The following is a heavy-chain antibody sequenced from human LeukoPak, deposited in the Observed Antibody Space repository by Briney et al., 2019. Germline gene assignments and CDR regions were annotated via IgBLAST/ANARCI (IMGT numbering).Heavy chain of an antibody. CDR3: ARRSGYYLKSDNWFDP. J-gene: IGHJ5*02. D-gene: IGHD3-22*01. CDR2: IYYSGST. V-gene: IGHV4-59*08. Sequence: SETLSLTCTVSGGSISSYYWSWIRQPPGEGLEWIGYIYYSGSTNYNPSLKSRVTISVDTSKNQFSLKLSSVTAADTAVYYCARRSGYYLKSDNWFDPWGQGTLVTVSS. CDR1: GGSISSYY.